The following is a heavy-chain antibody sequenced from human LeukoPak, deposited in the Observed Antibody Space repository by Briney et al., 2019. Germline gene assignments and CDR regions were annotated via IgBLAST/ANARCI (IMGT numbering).Heavy chain of an antibody. CDR1: GFTFSNFG. CDR2: ISDDGNYI. V-gene: IGHV3-21*01. J-gene: IGHJ5*02. CDR3: ASDPHSAAANWFDP. Sequence: GGSLRLSCVASGFTFSNFGMNWVRQAPGKGLEWVSSISDDGNYIYYGDSVKGRFTISRDNANNSLDLQMHSLRAEDTAVYYCASDPHSAAANWFDPWGQGTLVTVSS. D-gene: IGHD6-13*01.